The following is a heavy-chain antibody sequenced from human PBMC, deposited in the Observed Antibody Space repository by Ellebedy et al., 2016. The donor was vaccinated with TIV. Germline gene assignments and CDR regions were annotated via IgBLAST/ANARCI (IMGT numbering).Heavy chain of an antibody. CDR2: IYYSGST. J-gene: IGHJ5*02. Sequence: SETLSLTCTVSGGSISSYYWSWIRQPPGKGLEWIGHIYYSGSTNYNPSLKSRVTLSVDTSKNHFSLKLSSVTAADTAVYYCARWFGELLYVRWFDPWGQGTLVSVSS. V-gene: IGHV4-59*08. CDR1: GGSISSYY. CDR3: ARWFGELLYVRWFDP. D-gene: IGHD3-10*01.